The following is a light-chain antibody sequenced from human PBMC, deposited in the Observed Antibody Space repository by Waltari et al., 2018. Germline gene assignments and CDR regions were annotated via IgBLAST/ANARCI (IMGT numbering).Light chain of an antibody. CDR3: QKYGTRPAT. CDR1: QSVSRT. J-gene: IGKJ1*01. CDR2: DAS. V-gene: IGKV3-20*01. Sequence: EIVLTQSPASLSLSPGDRATLSCRASQSVSRTLAWYQKRPGQAPRLLIYDASSSATGIPDRFSGSGSGTDFSLTISRLEPEDFAVYYCQKYGTRPATFGQGTKVEVK.